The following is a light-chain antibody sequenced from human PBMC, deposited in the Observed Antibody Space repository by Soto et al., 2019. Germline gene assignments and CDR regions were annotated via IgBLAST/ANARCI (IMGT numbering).Light chain of an antibody. V-gene: IGKV1-5*01. J-gene: IGKJ1*01. CDR3: QQYNSYSPWT. Sequence: DLQMTQSPSTLSSSLGDSVTITCRGSQSISSWLAWYQQKPGKAPKLLIYDAYSLESGVPSRFRGSGSGTEFTLTISSLQPDDFATYYCQQYNSYSPWTFGQGTKVDIK. CDR1: QSISSW. CDR2: DAY.